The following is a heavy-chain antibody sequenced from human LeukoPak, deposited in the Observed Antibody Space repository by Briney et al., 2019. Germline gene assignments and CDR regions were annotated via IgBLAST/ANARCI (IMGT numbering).Heavy chain of an antibody. J-gene: IGHJ3*02. CDR1: GFTFSSYG. Sequence: GGSLRLSCAASGFTFSSYGMHWVRQAPGKGLEWVAVIWYDGSNKYYADSVKGRFTISRDNSKNTLSLQMNSLRAEGTAVYYCARYEGARSAFDIWGQGTMVTASS. CDR3: ARYEGARSAFDI. V-gene: IGHV3-33*01. CDR2: IWYDGSNK. D-gene: IGHD1-26*01.